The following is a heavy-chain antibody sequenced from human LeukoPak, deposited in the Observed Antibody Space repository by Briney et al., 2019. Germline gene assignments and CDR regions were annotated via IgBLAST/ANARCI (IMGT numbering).Heavy chain of an antibody. CDR2: ISAYNGNT. D-gene: IGHD5-18*01. CDR1: GYTFTSYG. J-gene: IGHJ6*02. V-gene: IGHV1-18*01. CDR3: ARDSVDTAMVYYYYYGMDV. Sequence: ASVKVSCKASGYTFTSYGISWVRQAPGQGLEWMRWISAYNGNTNYAQKLQGRVTMTTDTSTSTAYMELRSLRSDDTAVYYCARDSVDTAMVYYYYYGMDVWGQGTTVTVSS.